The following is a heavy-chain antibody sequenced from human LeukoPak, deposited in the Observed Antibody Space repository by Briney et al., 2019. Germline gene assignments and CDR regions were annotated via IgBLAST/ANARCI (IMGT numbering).Heavy chain of an antibody. Sequence: PGGSLRLSCAASGFTSSSYWMSWVRQAPGKGLEFMANIKEAGSEKYYVDSVKGRFTISRDNDKNSVHLQMNNLRAEDTAVYYCARGGGMRSWYDFDYWGQGILVTVSS. CDR1: GFTSSSYW. J-gene: IGHJ4*02. V-gene: IGHV3-7*04. CDR3: ARGGGMRSWYDFDY. CDR2: IKEAGSEK. D-gene: IGHD6-13*01.